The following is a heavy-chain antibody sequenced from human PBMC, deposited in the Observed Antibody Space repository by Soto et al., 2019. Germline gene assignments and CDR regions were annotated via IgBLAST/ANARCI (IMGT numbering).Heavy chain of an antibody. D-gene: IGHD6-13*01. CDR2: ISYDRSNK. CDR1: GFTFSNYG. V-gene: IGHV3-30*18. CDR3: AKGDRIAAAGHFDY. J-gene: IGHJ4*02. Sequence: QVQLVESGGSVVQPGRSLRLSCAASGFTFSNYGMNWVRQAPGKGLEWVAVISYDRSNKYYADSVKGRFTISRDNSKNTLYLQMNSLRAEDTAVYYCAKGDRIAAAGHFDYWGQGTLVTVSS.